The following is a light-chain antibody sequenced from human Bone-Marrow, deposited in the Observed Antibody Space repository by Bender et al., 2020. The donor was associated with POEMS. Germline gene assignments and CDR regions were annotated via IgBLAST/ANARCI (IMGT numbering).Light chain of an antibody. Sequence: QSVLTPPPSVSAAPGQKVTISCSGSSSDIAINYVYWYQQIPGSAPKLLIYKNNERPSGVPDRFSGSKSGNTASLTISGLQAEDEADYYCCSYGGSSVIFGGGTKLTVL. CDR2: KNN. CDR1: SSDIAINY. J-gene: IGLJ2*01. V-gene: IGLV1-47*01. CDR3: CSYGGSSVI.